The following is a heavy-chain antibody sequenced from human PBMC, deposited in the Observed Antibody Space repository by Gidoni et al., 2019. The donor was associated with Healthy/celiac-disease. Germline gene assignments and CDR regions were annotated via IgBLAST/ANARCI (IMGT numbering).Heavy chain of an antibody. CDR1: GFTFSSYA. D-gene: IGHD6-19*01. CDR2: ISGSGGST. J-gene: IGHJ1*01. Sequence: EVQLLESGGGLVQPGGALRLSCAASGFTFSSYAMSWVRQAPGKGLELVSAISGSGGSTYYADSVKGRFTISRDNSKNTLYLQMNSLRAEDTAVYYCAREIAVAGAEYFQHWGQGTLVTVSS. CDR3: AREIAVAGAEYFQH. V-gene: IGHV3-23*01.